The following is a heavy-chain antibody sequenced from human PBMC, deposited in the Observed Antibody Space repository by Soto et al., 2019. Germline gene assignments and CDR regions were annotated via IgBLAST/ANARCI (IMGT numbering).Heavy chain of an antibody. CDR3: ARRHILDYIRWCFDP. Sequence: ASVKVSCKASGYTFTENQIHWLRRAPGQRLQWLGRIDPKSGDTTFAPTFQGRVTMTRDTSTNTAYLEPTRLTSDDTAIYYCARRHILDYIRWCFDPWGLGTLVTVYS. D-gene: IGHD2-21*01. J-gene: IGHJ5*02. V-gene: IGHV1-2*02. CDR2: IDPKSGDT. CDR1: GYTFTENQ.